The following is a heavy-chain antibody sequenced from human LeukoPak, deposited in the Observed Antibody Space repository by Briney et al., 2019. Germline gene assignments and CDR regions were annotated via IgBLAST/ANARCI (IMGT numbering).Heavy chain of an antibody. CDR2: IYYSGST. V-gene: IGHV4-59*01. CDR3: ARGRDGYKSLGFDP. Sequence: SETLSLTCTVSGGSISSYYWSWIRQPPGKGLEWIGYIYYSGSTNYNPSLKSRVTISVDTSKNQFSLKLSSVTAADTAVYYCARGRDGYKSLGFDPWGQGTLVTVSS. D-gene: IGHD5-24*01. CDR1: GGSISSYY. J-gene: IGHJ5*02.